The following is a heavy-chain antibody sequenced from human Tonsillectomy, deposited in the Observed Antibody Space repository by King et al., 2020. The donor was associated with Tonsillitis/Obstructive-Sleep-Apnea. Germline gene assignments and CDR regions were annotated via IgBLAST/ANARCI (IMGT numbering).Heavy chain of an antibody. CDR3: ARDLGGNSDY. V-gene: IGHV3-30*04. CDR2: ISYDGSNK. CDR1: GFTFSSYA. J-gene: IGHJ4*02. D-gene: IGHD4-23*01. Sequence: VQLVESGGGVVQPGRSLRLSCAASGFTFSSYAMHWVRQAPGKGLEWVAVISYDGSNKYYADSVKGRFTISRDNSKNTLYLQMNSLRAEDTAVYYCARDLGGNSDYWGQGTLVTVSS.